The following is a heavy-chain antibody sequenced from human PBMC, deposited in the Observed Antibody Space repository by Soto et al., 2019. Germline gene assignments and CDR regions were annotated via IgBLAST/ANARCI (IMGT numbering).Heavy chain of an antibody. J-gene: IGHJ4*02. CDR3: ARLESVTRSLGYFDY. V-gene: IGHV4-31*03. CDR1: GGSIRRSDYY. CDR2: IYYSGST. D-gene: IGHD7-27*01. Sequence: SETLSLTCTVSGGSIRRSDYYWSWVRQLPGRGPEWIAYIYYSGSTFYNPSLMSRLAISVDTSRNQFSLSLTSVTAADTAVYYCARLESVTRSLGYFDYWGQGIRVTVSS.